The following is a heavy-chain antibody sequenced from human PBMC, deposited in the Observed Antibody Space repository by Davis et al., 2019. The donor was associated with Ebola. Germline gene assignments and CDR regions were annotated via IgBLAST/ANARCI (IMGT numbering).Heavy chain of an antibody. Sequence: GESLKISCAASGFTFSSYGMHWVRQAPGKGLEWVAVISYDGSNKYYADSVKGRFTISRDNSKNTLYLQMNSLRAEDTALYYCAKDIGGVVVPAATYFDYWGQGTLVTVSS. D-gene: IGHD2-2*01. CDR2: ISYDGSNK. J-gene: IGHJ4*02. V-gene: IGHV3-30*18. CDR3: AKDIGGVVVPAATYFDY. CDR1: GFTFSSYG.